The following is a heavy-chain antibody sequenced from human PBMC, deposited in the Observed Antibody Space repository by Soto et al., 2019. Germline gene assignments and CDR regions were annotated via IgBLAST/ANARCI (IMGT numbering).Heavy chain of an antibody. CDR1: GGTFSNDG. CDR3: ARGGTAMVRNGFDP. J-gene: IGHJ5*02. Sequence: PSVKVSCKPSGGTFSNDGITWVRQAPGHGLEWMGMIIPVFATPKYAQKFQGRVTITADLSTNTAYLELRSLRSEDTAVYYCARGGTAMVRNGFDPWGQGTLVTVSS. V-gene: IGHV1-69*13. D-gene: IGHD5-18*01. CDR2: IIPVFATP.